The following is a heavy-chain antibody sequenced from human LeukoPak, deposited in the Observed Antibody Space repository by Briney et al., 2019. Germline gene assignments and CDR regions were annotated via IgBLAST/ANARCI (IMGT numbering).Heavy chain of an antibody. J-gene: IGHJ4*02. Sequence: SETLSLTCTVSGGSISSYYWRWIRQPPGKGLEWIAYIYYSGSTNYSPSLKSRVIISVDTSKNQFSLKLTSVTAADTAVYYCARRTVTTFRDYFDYWGQGTLVTVSS. CDR1: GGSISSYY. D-gene: IGHD4-17*01. CDR3: ARRTVTTFRDYFDY. CDR2: IYYSGST. V-gene: IGHV4-59*08.